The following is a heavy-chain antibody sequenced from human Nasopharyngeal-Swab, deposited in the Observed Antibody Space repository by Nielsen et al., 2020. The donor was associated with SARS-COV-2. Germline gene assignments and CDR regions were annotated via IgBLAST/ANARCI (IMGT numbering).Heavy chain of an antibody. CDR1: GGSISSGGYY. CDR2: IYYSGST. D-gene: IGHD6-13*01. J-gene: IGHJ4*02. Sequence: TLSLTCTVSGGSISSGGYYWSWIRQHPGKGLEWIGYIYYSGSTYYNPSLKSRVTISVDTSKNQFSLKLSSVTAAETAVYYWASLPRIAAAGTGNDYWGQGTLVTVSS. CDR3: ASLPRIAAAGTGNDY. V-gene: IGHV4-31*03.